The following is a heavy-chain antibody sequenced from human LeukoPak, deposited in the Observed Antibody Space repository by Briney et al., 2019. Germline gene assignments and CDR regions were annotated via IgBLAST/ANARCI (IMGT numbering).Heavy chain of an antibody. V-gene: IGHV3-74*01. CDR1: GFTFSSYW. CDR2: INSDGSST. D-gene: IGHD1-26*01. Sequence: GGSLRLSCAASGFTFSSYWMHWVRQAPGKGLVWVSRINSDGSSTSYADSVKGRFTISRDNAKNTLYLQMNSLRAEDTAVYYCARASSGSYYGNWFDPWGQGTLVTVSS. CDR3: ARASSGSYYGNWFDP. J-gene: IGHJ5*02.